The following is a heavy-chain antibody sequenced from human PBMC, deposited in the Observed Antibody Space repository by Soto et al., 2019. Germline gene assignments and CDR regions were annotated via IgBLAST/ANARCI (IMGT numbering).Heavy chain of an antibody. V-gene: IGHV4-39*07. D-gene: IGHD6-13*01. CDR1: GGSINTYNLF. J-gene: IGHJ4*02. Sequence: PSETLSLTCTVSGGSINTYNLFWAWVRQPPGKGLEWIASIHYGGNAYYSPSLTTRATISRDTSKNRVSLELRSVTAADTAVYYCASGFDSSSWFPFDYWGQGTLVTVSS. CDR3: ASGFDSSSWFPFDY. CDR2: IHYGGNA.